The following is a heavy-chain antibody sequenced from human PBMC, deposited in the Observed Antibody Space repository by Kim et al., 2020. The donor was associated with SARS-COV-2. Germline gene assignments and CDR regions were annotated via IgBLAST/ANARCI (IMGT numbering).Heavy chain of an antibody. CDR2: INGDGSSM. CDR3: ARFNVETTLGY. CDR1: GFTFSSYW. J-gene: IGHJ1*01. D-gene: IGHD5-18*01. Sequence: GGSLRLSCATSGFTFSSYWMHWVRQAPGKGLVWVSRINGDGSSMNYADSVKGRFTISRDNAKNTLYLQMNSLRAEDAAVYYCARFNVETTLGYWGQGTLV. V-gene: IGHV3-74*01.